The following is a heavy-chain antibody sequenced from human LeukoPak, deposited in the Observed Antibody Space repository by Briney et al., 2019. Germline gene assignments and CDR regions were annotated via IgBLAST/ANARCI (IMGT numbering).Heavy chain of an antibody. CDR3: ASITMIGYYFDY. V-gene: IGHV1-69*05. Sequence: SVKVSCKXSGGTFSSYAISWVRQAPGQGLEWMGRIIPIFGTANYAQKFQGRVTITTDESTSTAYMELSSLRSEDTAVYYCASITMIGYYFDYWGQGTLVTVSS. J-gene: IGHJ4*02. CDR2: IIPIFGTA. D-gene: IGHD3-22*01. CDR1: GGTFSSYA.